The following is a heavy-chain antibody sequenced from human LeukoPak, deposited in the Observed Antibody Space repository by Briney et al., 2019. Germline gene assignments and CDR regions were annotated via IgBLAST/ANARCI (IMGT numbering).Heavy chain of an antibody. CDR1: GGSIIDYY. Sequence: SETLSLTCTVSGGSIIDYYWSWIRQSAGKGLEWIGRIYTSESTNYNPSLKSRVTRSVDTSKNQFSLKLTSVTAADTAVYYCARRCVDEPPTDYYYMDVWGKGTTVTVSS. D-gene: IGHD1-14*01. CDR2: IYTSEST. J-gene: IGHJ6*03. V-gene: IGHV4-4*07. CDR3: ARRCVDEPPTDYYYMDV.